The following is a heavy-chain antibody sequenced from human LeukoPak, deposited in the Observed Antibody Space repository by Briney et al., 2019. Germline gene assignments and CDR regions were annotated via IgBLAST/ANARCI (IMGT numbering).Heavy chain of an antibody. J-gene: IGHJ4*02. Sequence: SETLSLTCTVSGGSISSYYWSWLRQPPGKGLEWIGYIYYSGSTNYNPSLKSRVTISVDTSKNQFSLKLSSVTAADTAVYYCARLAVADPFDYWGQGTLVTVSS. CDR2: IYYSGST. D-gene: IGHD6-19*01. V-gene: IGHV4-59*12. CDR1: GGSISSYY. CDR3: ARLAVADPFDY.